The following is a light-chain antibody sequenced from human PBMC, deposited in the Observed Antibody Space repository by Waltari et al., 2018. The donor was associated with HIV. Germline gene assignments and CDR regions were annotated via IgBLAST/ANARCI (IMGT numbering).Light chain of an antibody. CDR3: LQNYKTPYT. CDR2: AAT. CDR1: QSINGD. V-gene: IGKV1-39*01. J-gene: IGKJ2*01. Sequence: DVQMTQSPSSLSASIGDTVTITCRASQSINGDLNWYQQKPGRAPQLLISAATTSHSGVPSRFRGSGSGTDFSLTISSLQPEDFAAYYCLQNYKTPYTFGQGTRLDLK.